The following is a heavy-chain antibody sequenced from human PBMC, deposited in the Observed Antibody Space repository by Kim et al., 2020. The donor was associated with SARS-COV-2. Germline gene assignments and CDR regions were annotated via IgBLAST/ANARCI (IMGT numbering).Heavy chain of an antibody. D-gene: IGHD6-13*01. V-gene: IGHV3-23*01. CDR3: AKESSSSFQG. J-gene: IGHJ1*01. Sequence: KDHADSVTGRVTSGRDNSKNTLYLQMNRRRAEDTAVYYCAKESSSSFQGWGQGTLVTVSS. CDR2: K.